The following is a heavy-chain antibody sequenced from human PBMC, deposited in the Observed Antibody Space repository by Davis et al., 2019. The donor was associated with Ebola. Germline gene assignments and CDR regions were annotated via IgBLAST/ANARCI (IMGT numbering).Heavy chain of an antibody. CDR2: INPSGGST. Sequence: ASVKVSCKASGYTFTSYYMHWVRQAPGQGLEWMGIINPSGGSTNYAQKFQGRVTITADESTSTAYMELSSLRSEDTAVYYCARASLSTTGTTCPVMDVWGKGTTVTVSS. J-gene: IGHJ6*04. CDR1: GYTFTSYY. CDR3: ARASLSTTGTTCPVMDV. D-gene: IGHD1-1*01. V-gene: IGHV1-46*01.